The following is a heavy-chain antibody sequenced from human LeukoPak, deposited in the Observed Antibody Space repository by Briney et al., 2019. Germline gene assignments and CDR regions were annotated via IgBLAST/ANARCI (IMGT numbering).Heavy chain of an antibody. Sequence: GGSLRLSCAASGFTISNYAMSWVRQAPGKGLEYVSAISPDGGTTYYANSVKGRFTVSRDNSKNMLFLQMGSLRPEDMAIYYCAREIYTFSSSSLDFWGQGTLVTVSS. V-gene: IGHV3-64*01. CDR3: AREIYTFSSSSLDF. CDR2: ISPDGGTT. CDR1: GFTISNYA. D-gene: IGHD6-13*01. J-gene: IGHJ4*02.